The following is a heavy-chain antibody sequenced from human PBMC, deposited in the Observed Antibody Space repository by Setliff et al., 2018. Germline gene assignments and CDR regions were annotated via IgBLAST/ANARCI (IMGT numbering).Heavy chain of an antibody. Sequence: GSGPTLVNPTQTLTLTCTFSGFSLNTTGEGVGWIRQPPGKALEWLALVYWDGDQRYSPSLNSRLSITKDSSKSQVFLTMTNMDPVDTATYYCALRRGNEWHLVRWFDPWGPGIQVPSPQ. V-gene: IGHV2-5*02. D-gene: IGHD6-6*01. CDR2: VYWDGDQ. CDR3: ALRRGNEWHLVRWFDP. CDR1: GFSLNTTGEG. J-gene: IGHJ5*02.